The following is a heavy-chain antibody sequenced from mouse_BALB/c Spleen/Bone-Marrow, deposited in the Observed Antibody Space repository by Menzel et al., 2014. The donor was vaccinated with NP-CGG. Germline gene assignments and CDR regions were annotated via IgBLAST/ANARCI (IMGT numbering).Heavy chain of an antibody. CDR1: GYTFTSYN. CDR3: ARWGWDRFAY. V-gene: IGHV1-12*01. CDR2: IYPGNGDT. Sequence: LQQSGAELVKPGASVKMSCKASGYTFTSYNMHWVKQTPGQGLEWIGAIYPGNGDTSYNRKFKGKATLTADKSSSIAYMQLSSLTSEDSAVYYCARWGWDRFAYWGQGTLVTVSA. J-gene: IGHJ3*01. D-gene: IGHD4-1*01.